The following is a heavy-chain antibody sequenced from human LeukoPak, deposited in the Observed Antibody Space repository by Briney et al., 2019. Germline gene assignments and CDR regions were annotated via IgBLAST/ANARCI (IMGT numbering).Heavy chain of an antibody. V-gene: IGHV3-33*01. CDR2: IWYDGSNK. CDR1: GFTFSSYG. D-gene: IGHD6-13*01. Sequence: GRSLRLSCAASGFTFSSYGMHWVRQAPGKGLEWVAVIWYDGSNKYYADSVKGRFTISRDNPKNSLYLQINNLKAEDTAVYYCGRLAHNAWYAIDFWGQGALVTVSS. CDR3: GRLAHNAWYAIDF. J-gene: IGHJ4*02.